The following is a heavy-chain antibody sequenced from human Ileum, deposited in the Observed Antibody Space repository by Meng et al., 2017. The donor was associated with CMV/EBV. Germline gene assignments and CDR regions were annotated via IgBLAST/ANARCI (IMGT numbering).Heavy chain of an antibody. Sequence: CNVSGGSMKSYFWSWIRQPPGKGLEWVGNIFYSGNTRYNPSLKSRVSISVDTSKNQFSLKLTSVTAADTAVYYCARRNWGARAAFDSWGQGTLVTVSS. CDR1: GGSMKSYF. CDR2: IFYSGNT. CDR3: ARRNWGARAAFDS. J-gene: IGHJ4*02. V-gene: IGHV4-59*12. D-gene: IGHD3-16*01.